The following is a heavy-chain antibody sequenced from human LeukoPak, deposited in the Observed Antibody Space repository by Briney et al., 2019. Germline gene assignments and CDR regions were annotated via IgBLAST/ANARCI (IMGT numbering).Heavy chain of an antibody. CDR3: TRDLYYYGSGSPFDY. V-gene: IGHV3-49*04. Sequence: GGSLRLSCAASGFTFSSYAMSWVRQAPGKGLEWVGFIRSEAYGGTTEYAASVKGRFTISRDDSKSIAYLQMNSLKTEDTAVYYCTRDLYYYGSGSPFDYWGQGTLVTVSS. J-gene: IGHJ4*02. CDR1: GFTFSSYA. CDR2: IRSEAYGGTT. D-gene: IGHD3-10*01.